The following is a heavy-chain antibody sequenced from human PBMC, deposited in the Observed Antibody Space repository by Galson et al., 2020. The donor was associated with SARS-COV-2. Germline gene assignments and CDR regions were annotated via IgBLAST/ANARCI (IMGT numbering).Heavy chain of an antibody. J-gene: IGHJ5*02. D-gene: IGHD6-6*01. V-gene: IGHV1-24*01. Sequence: GESLKISCKVSGYTLTELSMHWVRQAPGKGLEWMGGFDPEDGETIYAQKFQGRVTMTEDTSTDTAYMELSSLRSEDTAVYYCATASPFYSSSSVWFDPWGQGTLVTVSS. CDR1: GYTLTELS. CDR2: FDPEDGET. CDR3: ATASPFYSSSSVWFDP.